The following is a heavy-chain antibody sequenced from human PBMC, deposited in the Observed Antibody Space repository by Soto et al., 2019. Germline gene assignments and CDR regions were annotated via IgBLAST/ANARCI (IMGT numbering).Heavy chain of an antibody. V-gene: IGHV1-18*01. Sequence: HVQLVQSGGELKKPGASVKVSCNTSGYTFNTYFITWVRQAPGQGLEWMGWISPHNGNTNYAEKFQGRVTMTADTITKTAYMELRNLRIDDTAVYYCAGDTGSSFDYWGQGTPVTVSS. CDR1: GYTFNTYF. CDR3: AGDTGSSFDY. CDR2: ISPHNGNT. D-gene: IGHD6-6*01. J-gene: IGHJ4*02.